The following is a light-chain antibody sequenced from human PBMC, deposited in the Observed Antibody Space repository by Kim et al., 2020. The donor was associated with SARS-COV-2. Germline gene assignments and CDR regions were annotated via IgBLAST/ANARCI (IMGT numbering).Light chain of an antibody. CDR3: NSRDSSGNHP. CDR1: SLRSYY. Sequence: SSELTQDPAVSMALGQTVRITCQGDSLRSYYASWYQQKPGQAPVLVIYGKNNRPSGIPDRFFGSSSGNTASLTITGAQAEDEADYYCNSRDSSGNHPFGTGTQLTVL. J-gene: IGLJ1*01. V-gene: IGLV3-19*01. CDR2: GKN.